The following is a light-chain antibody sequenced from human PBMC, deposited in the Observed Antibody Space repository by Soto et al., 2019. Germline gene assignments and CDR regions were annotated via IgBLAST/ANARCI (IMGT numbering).Light chain of an antibody. V-gene: IGKV3-11*01. Sequence: EIVLTQSPATLSLSPGERATLSCRASQSVSSYLAWYQQKPGQAPRLLIYDASNRATGIPARFSGSGSGTYFTLTIGSLEPEDFAVYYCQQRSNWPPTWTFGQGTKLEIK. CDR1: QSVSSY. J-gene: IGKJ1*01. CDR3: QQRSNWPPTWT. CDR2: DAS.